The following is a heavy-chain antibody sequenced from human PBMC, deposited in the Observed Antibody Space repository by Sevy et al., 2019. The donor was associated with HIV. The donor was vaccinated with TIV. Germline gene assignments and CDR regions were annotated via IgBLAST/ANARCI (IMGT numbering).Heavy chain of an antibody. Sequence: ASVKVSCKASGYPFTSYGISWVRQAPGQGLEWMGWISAYNGNTNYAQKLQGRVTMTTDTSTSTAYMELRSLRSDDTAVYYCARDREDYYDSSGPSRFDPWGQGTLVTVSS. D-gene: IGHD3-22*01. J-gene: IGHJ5*02. CDR1: GYPFTSYG. V-gene: IGHV1-18*01. CDR3: ARDREDYYDSSGPSRFDP. CDR2: ISAYNGNT.